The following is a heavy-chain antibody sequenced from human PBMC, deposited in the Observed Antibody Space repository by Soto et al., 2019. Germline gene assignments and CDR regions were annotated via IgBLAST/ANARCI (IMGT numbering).Heavy chain of an antibody. CDR3: GSVRPSGYVLS. CDR1: GGSISGSYYY. D-gene: IGHD6-25*01. J-gene: IGHJ5*02. V-gene: IGHV4-61*01. Sequence: PSETLSLTCAVSGGSISGSYYYWTWIRQSPGKGLEWIGYVYFSGNTNYNPSLKSRVTISIDTSKNQFSLRLASVTAADTAFYYCGSVRPSGYVLSWGQGTLVTVSS. CDR2: VYFSGNT.